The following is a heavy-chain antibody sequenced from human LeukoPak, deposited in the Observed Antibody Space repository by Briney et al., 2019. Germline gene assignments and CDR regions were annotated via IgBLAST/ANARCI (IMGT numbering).Heavy chain of an antibody. CDR2: ISYDGSNK. V-gene: IGHV3-30*18. D-gene: IGHD5-18*01. Sequence: GGSLRLSCAASGFTFSGYGMHWVRQAPGKGLEWVAVISYDGSNKYYADSVKGRFTISRDNSKNTLYLQMNSLRAEDTAVYYCAKGAERQLWFSSGSYYFDYWGQGTLVTVSS. CDR3: AKGAERQLWFSSGSYYFDY. J-gene: IGHJ4*02. CDR1: GFTFSGYG.